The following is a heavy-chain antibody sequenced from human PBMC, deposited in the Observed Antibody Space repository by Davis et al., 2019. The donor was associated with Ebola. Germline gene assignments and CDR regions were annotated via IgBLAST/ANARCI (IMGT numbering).Heavy chain of an antibody. J-gene: IGHJ4*02. V-gene: IGHV3-48*04. Sequence: GGSLRLSCAASGFTFSSYSMNWVRQAPGKGLEWVSYISSSGSTIYYADSVKGRFTISRDNAKNSLYLQMNSLRAEDTAVYYCARVRFLEWFPTYYFDYWGQGTLVTVSS. CDR1: GFTFSSYS. D-gene: IGHD3-3*01. CDR2: ISSSGSTI. CDR3: ARVRFLEWFPTYYFDY.